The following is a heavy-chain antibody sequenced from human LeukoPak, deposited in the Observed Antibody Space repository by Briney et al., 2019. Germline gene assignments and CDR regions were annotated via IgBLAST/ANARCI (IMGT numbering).Heavy chain of an antibody. D-gene: IGHD4-17*01. Sequence: GGSLRLSCAASGFTFSSYSMNWVRQAPGKGLEWGSYISSSSTIYYANSVKGRFTMSRDNAKNSLYLQMNSLRDEDTAVYYCARDQYGAYAIDYWGQGTLVTVSS. J-gene: IGHJ4*02. CDR2: ISSSSTI. CDR1: GFTFSSYS. CDR3: ARDQYGAYAIDY. V-gene: IGHV3-48*02.